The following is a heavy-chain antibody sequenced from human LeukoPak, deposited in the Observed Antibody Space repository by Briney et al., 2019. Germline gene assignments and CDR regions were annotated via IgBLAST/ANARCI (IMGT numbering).Heavy chain of an antibody. CDR2: ISGSGGST. D-gene: IGHD1-26*01. V-gene: IGHV3-23*01. CDR3: AKDSGSYGLDY. Sequence: GGSLRLSCAASGFTFSSYAMSWVRQAPGKGLEWVSAISGSGGSTYYAGSVKGRFAISRDNSKNTLYLQMNSLRAEDTAVYYCAKDSGSYGLDYWGQGTLVTVSS. CDR1: GFTFSSYA. J-gene: IGHJ4*02.